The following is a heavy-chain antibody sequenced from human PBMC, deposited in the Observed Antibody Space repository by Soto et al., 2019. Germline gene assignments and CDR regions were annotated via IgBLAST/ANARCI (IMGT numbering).Heavy chain of an antibody. CDR1: GFTFSSYS. D-gene: IGHD4-17*01. J-gene: IGHJ4*02. V-gene: IGHV3-48*02. CDR3: ARETVTGLDY. Sequence: EVQLVESGGGLVQPGGSLRLSCAASGFTFSSYSMNWVRQAPGKGLEWVSYISSSSSTIYYADSVKGRFTISRDNAKNSLYLQMNRLRDEDTAVYYCARETVTGLDYWGQGTLVTVSS. CDR2: ISSSSSTI.